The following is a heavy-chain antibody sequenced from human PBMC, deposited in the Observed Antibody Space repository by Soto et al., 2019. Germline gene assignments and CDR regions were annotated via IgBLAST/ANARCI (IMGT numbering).Heavy chain of an antibody. D-gene: IGHD3-10*01. CDR3: ASYYYGSGSYSSGM. J-gene: IGHJ3*02. Sequence: XGSLTLSCAASGVTFSIYAMMWVRQDTGKGLEWVSSFSGSSVSTYYADSVKGRFTISRDNSKNTLYLQMNSLRDEDTAVYYCASYYYGSGSYSSGMWGQGTMVTVSS. CDR1: GVTFSIYA. V-gene: IGHV3-23*01. CDR2: FSGSSVST.